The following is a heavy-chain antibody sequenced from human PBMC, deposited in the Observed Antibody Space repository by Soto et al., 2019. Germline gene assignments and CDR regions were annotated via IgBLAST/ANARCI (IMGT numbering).Heavy chain of an antibody. V-gene: IGHV3-23*01. CDR1: GFTFSSYA. J-gene: IGHJ4*02. CDR2: ISGSGGST. D-gene: IGHD6-13*01. Sequence: GGSLRLSCAASGFTFSSYAMSWVRQAPGKGLEWVSAISGSGGSTYYADSVKGRFTISRDNSKNTLYLQMNSLRAEDTAVYYCAKLLLGGSWYDPPFSFDYWGQGTLVTVSS. CDR3: AKLLLGGSWYDPPFSFDY.